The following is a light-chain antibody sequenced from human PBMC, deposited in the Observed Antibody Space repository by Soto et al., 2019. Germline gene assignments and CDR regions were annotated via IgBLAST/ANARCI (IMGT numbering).Light chain of an antibody. CDR1: QSVSSSY. V-gene: IGKV3-20*01. J-gene: IGKJ4*01. CDR3: QHYCNSLFT. CDR2: GAS. Sequence: EIVLTQSPGTLSLSPGERTTLSFRASQSVSSSYLGWYQQKPGQAPRLLIDGASSRATGIPDRFSGSGSGTDFTLTISRPQPEDFAVYYYQHYCNSLFTTGRGTKVYIK.